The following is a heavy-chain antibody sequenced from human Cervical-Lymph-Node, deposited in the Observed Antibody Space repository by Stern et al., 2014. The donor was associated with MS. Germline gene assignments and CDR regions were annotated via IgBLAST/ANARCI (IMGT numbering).Heavy chain of an antibody. CDR1: GGTFSTYA. CDR2: TIPIFDTP. J-gene: IGHJ6*02. Sequence: QVQLVESGAEVKKPGSSVMVSCKASGGTFSTYAISWVRQAPGQGLEWMGGTIPIFDTPNYAQKFKGRVTISADESTSTAYMELSSLRSEDTAVYYCASGSHGMDVWGQGTTVTVSS. CDR3: ASGSHGMDV. V-gene: IGHV1-69*01.